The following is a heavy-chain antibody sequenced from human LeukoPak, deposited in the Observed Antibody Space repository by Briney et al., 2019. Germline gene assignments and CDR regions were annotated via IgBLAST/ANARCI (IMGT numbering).Heavy chain of an antibody. CDR2: ISGFGGAT. J-gene: IGHJ4*02. Sequence: PGGSLRLSCEASGFNFRTYGMSWVRQAPGKGLEWVSFISGFGGATDYADSVKGRFTISRDNSKNTLYLQMSSLRAEDTAVYYCAKRGAEVGQTVAPGDYWGQGTLVTVSS. CDR1: GFNFRTYG. V-gene: IGHV3-23*01. D-gene: IGHD1-26*01. CDR3: AKRGAEVGQTVAPGDY.